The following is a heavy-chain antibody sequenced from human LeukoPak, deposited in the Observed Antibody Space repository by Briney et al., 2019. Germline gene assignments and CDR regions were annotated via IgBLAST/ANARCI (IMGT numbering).Heavy chain of an antibody. CDR1: GFTFDDYA. D-gene: IGHD3-10*01. CDR2: ISWNSGSI. J-gene: IGHJ4*02. V-gene: IGHV3-9*01. Sequence: RPGGSLRLSCAASGFTFDDYAMHWVRQAPGKGLEWVSGISWNSGSIGYADSVKGRFTISRDNAKNSLYLQMNSLRAEDTALYYCAKDSSGMVRGVMGDYWGQGTLVTVSS. CDR3: AKDSSGMVRGVMGDY.